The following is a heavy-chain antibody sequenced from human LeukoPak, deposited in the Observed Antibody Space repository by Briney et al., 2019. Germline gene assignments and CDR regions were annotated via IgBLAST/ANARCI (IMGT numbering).Heavy chain of an antibody. D-gene: IGHD3-10*01. CDR2: IDISSSST. J-gene: IGHJ4*02. CDR1: GFTFSDYT. CDR3: ARVVYGSGSYYRFFDY. V-gene: IGHV3-48*04. Sequence: PGGSLRLSCVASGFTFSDYTMNWVRQAPGKGLEWISYIDISSSSTYYADSVKGRFTISRDNAKNSLYLQMNSLRPEDTAVYYCARVVYGSGSYYRFFDYWGQGTLVTVSS.